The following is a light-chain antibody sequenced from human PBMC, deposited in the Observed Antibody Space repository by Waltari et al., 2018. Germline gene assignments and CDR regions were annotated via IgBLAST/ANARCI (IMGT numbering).Light chain of an antibody. CDR1: QSLLHSNGYNY. CDR3: MQALQTPRT. Sequence: DIVMTQSPLSLPVTPGEPASISCRSSQSLLHSNGYNYLDWYLQKPGQSPQLLIYLGSNRDSAVPESCNGRGSGTDFTLKISRVEADDVGVYYCMQALQTPRTFGQGTKVEIK. CDR2: LGS. J-gene: IGKJ1*01. V-gene: IGKV2-28*01.